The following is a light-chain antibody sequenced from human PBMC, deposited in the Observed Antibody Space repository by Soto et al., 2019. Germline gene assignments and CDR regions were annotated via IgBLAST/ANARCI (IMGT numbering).Light chain of an antibody. CDR2: DAS. J-gene: IGKJ1*01. CDR1: QSINSW. CDR3: QQYTSYSWT. Sequence: DIQMTQSPSTLSASVGDRVTITCRASQSINSWLAWYQQKPGKAPQILIYDASTLKNVVPSRFSASGSGTEFTLSISSLQPDDFSTDYCQQYTSYSWTFGQGTKVEI. V-gene: IGKV1-5*01.